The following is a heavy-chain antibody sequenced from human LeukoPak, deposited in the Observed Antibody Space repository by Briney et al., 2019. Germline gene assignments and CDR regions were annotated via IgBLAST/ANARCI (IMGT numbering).Heavy chain of an antibody. CDR2: ISPSGGST. Sequence: GGSLRLSCAASGFTFDDYAMTWVRQAPGKGLEWVSAISPSGGSTYYADSVKGRFTFSRDNAKNSLYLQMNSLRAEDTAVYYCARDNSLWGSGSYYYYYMDVWGKGTTVTISS. CDR3: ARDNSLWGSGSYYYYYMDV. D-gene: IGHD3-10*01. V-gene: IGHV3-23*01. CDR1: GFTFDDYA. J-gene: IGHJ6*03.